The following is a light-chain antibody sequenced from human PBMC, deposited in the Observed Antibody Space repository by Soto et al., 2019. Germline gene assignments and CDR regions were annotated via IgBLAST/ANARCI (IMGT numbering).Light chain of an antibody. Sequence: DIQMTQSPSSQSASVGDRVTITCRASQTIAMYVNWFQQKPGKAPKPLIYTTSSLQSGVPPRFSGSGSETDFTLTISRLQPEDSATYYCQQSFTTPYTFGQGTKLEIK. CDR1: QTIAMY. CDR2: TTS. J-gene: IGKJ2*01. V-gene: IGKV1-39*01. CDR3: QQSFTTPYT.